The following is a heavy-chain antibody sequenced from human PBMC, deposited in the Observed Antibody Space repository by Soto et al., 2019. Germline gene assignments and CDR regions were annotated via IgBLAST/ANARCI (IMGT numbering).Heavy chain of an antibody. CDR2: IYSSGKT. J-gene: IGHJ4*02. V-gene: IGHV4-4*07. CDR1: GASINNSY. CDR3: ARGPGLLPLGYFDY. Sequence: KPSETLSLTCTVSGASINNSYWSWIRQPAGNGLEWIGRIYSSGKTNYNSSLKSRVTMSVDTSKNQFSLNLGSVTAADTAVYYCARGPGLLPLGYFDYWGQGTLVTVSS.